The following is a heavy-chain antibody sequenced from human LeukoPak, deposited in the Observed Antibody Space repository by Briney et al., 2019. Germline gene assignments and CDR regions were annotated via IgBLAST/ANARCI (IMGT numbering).Heavy chain of an antibody. J-gene: IGHJ4*02. D-gene: IGHD2-15*01. V-gene: IGHV4-39*07. CDR1: GGSISSGSYY. CDR2: IYHSGIT. CDR3: ARCSGSSCYSGLGY. Sequence: SETLSLTCTVSGGSISSGSYYWSWIRQPAGKGLEWIGSIYHSGITYYNPSLKSRVTISVDTSKNQFSLKVSSVTAADTALYYCARCSGSSCYSGLGYWGQGTLVTVSS.